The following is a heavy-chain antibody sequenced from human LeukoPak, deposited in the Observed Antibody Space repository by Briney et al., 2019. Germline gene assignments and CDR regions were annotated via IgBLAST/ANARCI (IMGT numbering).Heavy chain of an antibody. V-gene: IGHV3-11*01. CDR3: ARTLALADH. CDR2: IGYSATTV. J-gene: IGHJ4*02. CDR1: GFTFSDYY. Sequence: GGSLRLSCAASGFTFSDYYMTWIRQAPGKGLEWISYIGYSATTVYYADSVRGRFTISRDDAKNSLFLQMDSLRAEDTAVYYCARTLALADHGGQGTLVTVSS.